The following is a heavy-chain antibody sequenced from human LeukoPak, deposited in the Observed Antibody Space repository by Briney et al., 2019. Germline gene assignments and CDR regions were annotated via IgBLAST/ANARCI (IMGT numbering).Heavy chain of an antibody. V-gene: IGHV3-30*18. CDR2: ISYDGSNK. D-gene: IGHD3-10*01. Sequence: GGSLRLSCAASGFTFSSYGMHWVRQAPGKGLEWVAVISYDGSNKYYADSVKGRFTISRDNSKNTLYLQMNSLRAEDTAVYYCAKSRLGELSTHDAFDIWGQGTMVTVSS. J-gene: IGHJ3*02. CDR3: AKSRLGELSTHDAFDI. CDR1: GFTFSSYG.